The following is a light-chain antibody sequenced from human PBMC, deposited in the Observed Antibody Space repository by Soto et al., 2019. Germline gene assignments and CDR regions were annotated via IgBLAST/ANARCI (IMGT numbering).Light chain of an antibody. V-gene: IGLV2-23*01. CDR2: EGS. J-gene: IGLJ2*01. Sequence: QSALTQPASVSGSPGQSITISCTGTSSDVGNYNLVSWYQQHPGKAPKLMIYEGSKRPSGVSNRFSGSKSGNTASLTISGLQAGDEADYYCCSYAGSSIHVVFGGGTKLTVL. CDR1: SSDVGNYNL. CDR3: CSYAGSSIHVV.